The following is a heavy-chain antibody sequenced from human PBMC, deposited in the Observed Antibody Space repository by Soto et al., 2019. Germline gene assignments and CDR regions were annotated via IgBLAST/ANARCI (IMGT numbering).Heavy chain of an antibody. Sequence: QVQLQESGPGLVKPSETLSLTCTVSGGSISSYYWSWIRQPAGKGLEWIGRIYTSGSTNYNPSLKSRVTMSVDTSKNQFSLKLSSVTAADTALYYCSRDGGLVPAADNWFDPWGQGTLVTVSS. D-gene: IGHD2-2*01. J-gene: IGHJ5*02. V-gene: IGHV4-4*07. CDR2: IYTSGST. CDR1: GGSISSYY. CDR3: SRDGGLVPAADNWFDP.